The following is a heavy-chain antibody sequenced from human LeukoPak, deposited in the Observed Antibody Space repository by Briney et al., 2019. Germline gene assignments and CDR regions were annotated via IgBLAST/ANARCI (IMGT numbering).Heavy chain of an antibody. D-gene: IGHD3-22*01. CDR3: ARYYYDSSGYLSPFDL. V-gene: IGHV4-39*07. CDR2: IYYSGST. Sequence: SEILSLTCTVSGGSISSSSYYWGWIRQPPGKGLEWIGSIYYSGSTYYNPSLKSRVTISVDTSKNQFSLKLSSVTAADTAVYYCARYYYDSSGYLSPFDLWGRGTLVTVSS. J-gene: IGHJ2*01. CDR1: GGSISSSSYY.